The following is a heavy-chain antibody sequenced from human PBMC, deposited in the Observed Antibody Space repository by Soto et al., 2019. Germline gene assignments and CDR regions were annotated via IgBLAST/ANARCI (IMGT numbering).Heavy chain of an antibody. J-gene: IGHJ4*02. V-gene: IGHV3-33*03. CDR2: IWYDGNKK. D-gene: IGHD5-18*01. Sequence: PWGSLRLSCAASGFSFSSSGMHWVRQAPGKGLEWVAVIWYDGNKKYYGDSVRGRFTISRDNSKNTLYLEMNSLRAEDTAVYYCRVDTTGLLDYWGQGTLVTVSS. CDR3: RVDTTGLLDY. CDR1: GFSFSSSG.